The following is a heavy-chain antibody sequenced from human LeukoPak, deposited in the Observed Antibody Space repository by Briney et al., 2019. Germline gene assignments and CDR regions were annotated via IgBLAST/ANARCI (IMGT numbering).Heavy chain of an antibody. CDR3: AKDIGDFYSSSSAAFDI. Sequence: GGSLRLSCAASGFTFSSYAMSWVRQAPGKGLEWVSAISGSGGSTYYADSLKGRFTISRDNSKNTLYLQMNSLRAEDTAVYYCAKDIGDFYSSSSAAFDIWGQGTMVTVSS. V-gene: IGHV3-23*01. CDR1: GFTFSSYA. J-gene: IGHJ3*02. D-gene: IGHD6-6*01. CDR2: ISGSGGST.